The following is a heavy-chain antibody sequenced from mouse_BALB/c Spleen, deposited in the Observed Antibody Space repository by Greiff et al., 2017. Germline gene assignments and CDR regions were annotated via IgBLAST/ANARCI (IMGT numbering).Heavy chain of an antibody. D-gene: IGHD4-1*01. CDR3: VRHSNWPLYYYAMDY. Sequence: EVQLVESGGGLVQPKGSLKLSCAASGFTFNTYAMNWVRQAPGKGLEWVARIRSKSNNYATYYADSVKDRFTISRDDSQSMLYLQMNNLKTEDTAMYYCVRHSNWPLYYYAMDYWGQGTSVTVSS. V-gene: IGHV10-1*02. J-gene: IGHJ4*01. CDR1: GFTFNTYA. CDR2: IRSKSNNYAT.